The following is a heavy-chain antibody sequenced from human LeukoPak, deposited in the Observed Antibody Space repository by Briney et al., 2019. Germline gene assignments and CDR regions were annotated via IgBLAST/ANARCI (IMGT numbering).Heavy chain of an antibody. CDR1: GGSVSSGGYY. J-gene: IGHJ4*02. D-gene: IGHD4-17*01. V-gene: IGHV4-31*03. CDR2: IYYSGRT. CDR3: ARSSDYGDYD. Sequence: SETLSLTCTVSGGSVSSGGYYWTWIPQHPGKGLEWLGYIYYSGRTYYNPSLKSRITISLDTSENRSSLNLTSVSAADTAFYYCARSSDYGDYDWGQGTLVTVSS.